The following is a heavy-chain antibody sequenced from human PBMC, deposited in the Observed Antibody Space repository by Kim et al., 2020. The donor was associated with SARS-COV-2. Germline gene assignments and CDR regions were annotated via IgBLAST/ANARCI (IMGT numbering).Heavy chain of an antibody. CDR2: INPNSGGT. Sequence: ASVKVSCKASGYTFTGYYMHWVRQAPGQGLEWMGRINPNSGGTNYAQKFQGRVTMTSDTSISTAYMELSRLRSDDTAVYYCASLSYYYDSSAMGYWGQGTLVTVSS. CDR3: ASLSYYYDSSAMGY. D-gene: IGHD3-22*01. CDR1: GYTFTGYY. J-gene: IGHJ4*02. V-gene: IGHV1-2*06.